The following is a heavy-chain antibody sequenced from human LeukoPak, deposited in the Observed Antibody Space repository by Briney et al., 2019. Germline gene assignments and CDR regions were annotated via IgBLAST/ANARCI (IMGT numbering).Heavy chain of an antibody. D-gene: IGHD2-8*01. V-gene: IGHV1-2*02. Sequence: ASVKVSCKASGYTFTGYYMHWVRQAPGQGLEWMGWINPDSGGTNYAQKFQGRVTLTSDTSISTAYMELSGLRSDDTAVYYCSREWYNNLVLAAFDIWGQGTMVTVSS. CDR1: GYTFTGYY. CDR3: SREWYNNLVLAAFDI. CDR2: INPDSGGT. J-gene: IGHJ3*02.